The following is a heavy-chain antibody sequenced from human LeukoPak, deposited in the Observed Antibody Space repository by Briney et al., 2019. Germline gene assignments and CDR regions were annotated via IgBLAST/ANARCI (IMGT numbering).Heavy chain of an antibody. D-gene: IGHD2-2*01. CDR3: ARRSTSGYYYFDY. CDR1: GGSIRIATYS. CDR2: IHSSGST. J-gene: IGHJ4*02. Sequence: SETLSLTCTVSGGSIRIATYSWAWMRQPPGKGLEWIGTIHSSGSTYYHPSLESRVTISLDSSRTQFSLKLPSVTAADAAVYYCARRSTSGYYYFDYWGQGTRVTVSS. V-gene: IGHV4-39*01.